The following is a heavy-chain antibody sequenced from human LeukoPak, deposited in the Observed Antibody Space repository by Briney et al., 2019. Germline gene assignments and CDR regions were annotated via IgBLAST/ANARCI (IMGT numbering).Heavy chain of an antibody. Sequence: GGSLRLSCVASGFTFSNYGMNWVRQGPGKGRGWEAIIWFDGSNIYYADSVKGRFTISRDNSKNTLFLQMNSLRAEDTGVYYCTRDHGDYSFDYWGQGTLVTVSS. CDR2: IWFDGSNI. D-gene: IGHD4-17*01. CDR3: TRDHGDYSFDY. CDR1: GFTFSNYG. J-gene: IGHJ4*02. V-gene: IGHV3-33*01.